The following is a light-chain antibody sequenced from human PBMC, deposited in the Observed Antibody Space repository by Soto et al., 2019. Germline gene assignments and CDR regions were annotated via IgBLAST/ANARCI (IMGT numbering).Light chain of an antibody. V-gene: IGKV1-5*03. CDR3: QQYNGYGR. J-gene: IGKJ1*01. Sequence: DIQMTQSPSTLSASVGDRVTITCRASQNINSWLAWYQQKPGKAPKLLIHKASSLQSGVPSRFSGSGSGKEFTLTISSLDPDDFATYYCQQYNGYGRFGQGTKVDIK. CDR1: QNINSW. CDR2: KAS.